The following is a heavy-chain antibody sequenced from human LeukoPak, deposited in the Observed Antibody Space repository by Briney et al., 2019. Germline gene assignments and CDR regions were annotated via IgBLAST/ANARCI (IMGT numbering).Heavy chain of an antibody. V-gene: IGHV4-39*07. CDR1: GGSISSSSYY. D-gene: IGHD2/OR15-2a*01. Sequence: SETLSLTCTVSGGSISSSSYYWGWIRQPPGKGLEWIGSIYYSGSTYYNPSLKSRVTISVDTSKNQFSLKLSSVTAADTAVYYCARSTGAFHLDAFNIWGQGTMVTVSS. J-gene: IGHJ3*02. CDR2: IYYSGST. CDR3: ARSTGAFHLDAFNI.